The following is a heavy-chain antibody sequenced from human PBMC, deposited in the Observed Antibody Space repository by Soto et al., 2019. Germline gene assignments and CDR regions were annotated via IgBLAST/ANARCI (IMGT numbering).Heavy chain of an antibody. CDR2: ISGGGRPI. J-gene: IGHJ4*02. CDR3: ARDLGWAFDS. CDR1: GFTFSTFF. V-gene: IGHV3-48*02. Sequence: EVQLVESGGGSVQPGGSLRLSCAASGFTFSTFFMNWVRQAPGRGLEWISYISGGGRPISYADSVKGRFTISRDNAKNSLYLQMDSLTDKDTAVYYCARDLGWAFDSWGQGTLVTVSS. D-gene: IGHD6-19*01.